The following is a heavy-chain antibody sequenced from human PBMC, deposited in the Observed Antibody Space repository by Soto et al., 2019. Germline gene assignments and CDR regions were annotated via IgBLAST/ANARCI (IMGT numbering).Heavy chain of an antibody. Sequence: GASVKVSCKASGYTFSRYGISWVRQAPGQGLEWMGWISGYNGDTKYAQKVQGRVTMTIDTSTYTAYMELRSLTSDDTAIYYCAKNGQPPHYYYGMDVWGQGTTVTVSS. CDR1: GYTFSRYG. CDR3: AKNGQPPHYYYGMDV. D-gene: IGHD2-8*01. J-gene: IGHJ6*02. CDR2: ISGYNGDT. V-gene: IGHV1-18*01.